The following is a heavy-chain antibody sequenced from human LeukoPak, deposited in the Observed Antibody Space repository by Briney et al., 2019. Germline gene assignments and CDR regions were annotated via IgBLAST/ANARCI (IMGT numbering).Heavy chain of an antibody. D-gene: IGHD1-26*01. CDR2: ISYDGSNK. CDR1: GFTFSSYG. CDR3: AKGMVGAYDAFDI. J-gene: IGHJ3*02. V-gene: IGHV3-30*18. Sequence: GGSLRLSCAASGFTFSSYGMHWVRQAPGKGLEWVAVISYDGSNKYYADSVKGRFTISRDNSKNTLYLQMNSLRAEDTAVYYCAKGMVGAYDAFDIWGQGTMVTVPS.